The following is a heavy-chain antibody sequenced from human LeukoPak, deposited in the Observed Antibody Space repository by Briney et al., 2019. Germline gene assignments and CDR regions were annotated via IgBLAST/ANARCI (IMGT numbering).Heavy chain of an antibody. CDR2: IYYSGST. Sequence: SETLSLTCTVSGGSISSYYWSWIRQPPGKGLEWIGYIYYSGSTSYNPSLKSRVTISVDTSKNQFSLKLSSVTAADTAVYYCARSGGSWYYYYYLMDVLGKGTTVTISS. CDR3: ARSGGSWYYYYYLMDV. CDR1: GGSISSYY. D-gene: IGHD2-15*01. V-gene: IGHV4-59*08. J-gene: IGHJ6*03.